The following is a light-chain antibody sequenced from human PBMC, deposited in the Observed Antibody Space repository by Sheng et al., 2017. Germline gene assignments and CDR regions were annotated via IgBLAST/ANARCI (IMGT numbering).Light chain of an antibody. Sequence: QSALTQPPSASGSPVQSVTISCTGTSSDVGGYNYVSWYQQHPGKAPKLMIYEVSKRPSGVPDRFSGSKSGNTASLTVSGLQAEDEADYYCNSYAGSNNVVFGGGTKLTVL. V-gene: IGLV2-8*01. CDR3: NSYAGSNNVV. CDR2: EVS. CDR1: SSDVGGYNY. J-gene: IGLJ2*01.